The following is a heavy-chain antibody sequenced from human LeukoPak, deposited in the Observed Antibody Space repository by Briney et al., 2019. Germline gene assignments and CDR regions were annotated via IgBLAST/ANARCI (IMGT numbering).Heavy chain of an antibody. J-gene: IGHJ2*01. CDR1: GLTFKNFA. CDR3: ARFIPLDL. Sequence: PGGSLRLSCAASGLTFKNFAMSWVRQAPGKGLEWLVVTSGDEDSTHYADSVRGHFVISTDNSKNTSFLHMNSLRAEDTAVYYCARFIPLDLWGRGTLVTVSS. CDR2: TSGDEDST. V-gene: IGHV3-23*01. D-gene: IGHD3-16*01.